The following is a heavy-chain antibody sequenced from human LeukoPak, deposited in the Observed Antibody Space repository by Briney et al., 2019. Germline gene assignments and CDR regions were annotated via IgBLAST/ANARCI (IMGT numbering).Heavy chain of an antibody. CDR2: ISGGGVNA. Sequence: GGSLRLSCVASGFTFSTYPMSWVRQAAGKGLEWVSAISGGGVNAYYADSVKGRFTISRDESKNTLYLQINSLRAEDTAVYYCAKSVGYHSDRSGYYWLGTFDSWGQGTLVTVSS. D-gene: IGHD3-22*01. CDR3: AKSVGYHSDRSGYYWLGTFDS. CDR1: GFTFSTYP. J-gene: IGHJ4*02. V-gene: IGHV3-23*01.